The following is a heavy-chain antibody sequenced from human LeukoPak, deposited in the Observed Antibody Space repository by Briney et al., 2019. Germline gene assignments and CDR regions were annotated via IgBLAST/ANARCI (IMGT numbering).Heavy chain of an antibody. Sequence: PGGSLRLSCVASGFIFSSYAMSWVRQAPGQGLAWVSRISGTGGRIDYADSVKGRFTISRDNSKNTLYLQMDSLRAEDTAVYYCAIDRSPFDYWGQGTLVTVSS. CDR3: AIDRSPFDY. CDR1: GFIFSSYA. J-gene: IGHJ4*02. CDR2: ISGTGGRI. V-gene: IGHV3-23*01.